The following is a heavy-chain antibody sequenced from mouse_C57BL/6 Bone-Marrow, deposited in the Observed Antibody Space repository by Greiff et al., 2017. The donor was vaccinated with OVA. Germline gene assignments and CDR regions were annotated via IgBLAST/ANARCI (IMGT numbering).Heavy chain of an antibody. V-gene: IGHV14-3*01. CDR2: IDPANDNT. D-gene: IGHD1-1*01. CDR3: ARGNFGSSFYAMDY. Sequence: EVKLVESVAELVRPGASVKLSCTASGFNIKNTYMHWVKQRPEQGLEWIGRIDPANDNTKYAPKFQGKATMTADTSSNTAYLQLSSLSSEDTAVYCCARGNFGSSFYAMDYWGQGTSVTLSS. J-gene: IGHJ4*01. CDR1: GFNIKNTY.